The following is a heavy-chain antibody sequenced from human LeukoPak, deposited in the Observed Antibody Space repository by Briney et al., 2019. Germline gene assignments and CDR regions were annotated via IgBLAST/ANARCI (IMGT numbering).Heavy chain of an antibody. D-gene: IGHD2-15*01. J-gene: IGHJ3*02. CDR2: ISSSSRSSSTI. V-gene: IGHV3-48*03. CDR3: ARDSASVGHNDGFDI. Sequence: PGGSLRLSRVPSGITYSNSALNWVRQAPGKGLQWVSYISSSSRSSSTIYYVDSVKGRFTISRDNAKNSLFLQMDRLRAEDTAVYFCARDSASVGHNDGFDIWGQGTMVTVSS. CDR1: GITYSNSA.